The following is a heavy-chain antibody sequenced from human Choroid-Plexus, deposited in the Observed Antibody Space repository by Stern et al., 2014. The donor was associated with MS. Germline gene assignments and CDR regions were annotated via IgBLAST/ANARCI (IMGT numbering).Heavy chain of an antibody. V-gene: IGHV1-2*02. D-gene: IGHD3-3*01. J-gene: IGHJ6*02. CDR3: ARDQRGITIFGVVTDYYYLGMDV. CDR2: INPNTGST. Sequence: QVQLGQSGAEVKKPGASVKVSCKTYGYIFTGYYIHWVRQAPGQGLEWMAWINPNTGSTKYVQKCQGRVTMSRDTAMSTAYVELSSLTSDVTAVYYCARDQRGITIFGVVTDYYYLGMDVWGQGTTVTVSS. CDR1: GYIFTGYY.